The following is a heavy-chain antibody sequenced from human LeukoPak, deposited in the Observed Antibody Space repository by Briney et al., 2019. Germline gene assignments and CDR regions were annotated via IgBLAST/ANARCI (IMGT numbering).Heavy chain of an antibody. J-gene: IGHJ4*02. D-gene: IGHD2-15*01. CDR3: ARDGYCSGGSCYFFSPY. CDR2: IYYSGNT. CDR1: GVSINSSNSY. Sequence: SETLSLTCTVSGVSINSSNSYWGWIRQPPGKGLEWIGSIYYSGNTYYNASLKSQVSISIDTSKNQFSLRLTSVTAADTAVYYCARDGYCSGGSCYFFSPYWGQGTLVTVSS. V-gene: IGHV4-39*02.